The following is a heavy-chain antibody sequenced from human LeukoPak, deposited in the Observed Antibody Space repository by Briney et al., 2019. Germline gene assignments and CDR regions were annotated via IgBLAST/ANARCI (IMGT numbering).Heavy chain of an antibody. J-gene: IGHJ4*02. Sequence: PGRSLRLSCAASGFTFSSYGMHWVRQAPGKGLEWVAVISYDGSNKYYADSVKGRFTISRDNSKNTLYLQMNSLRAEDTAVYSCAKEYCSGGSCYLGYWGQGTLVPVSS. CDR3: AKEYCSGGSCYLGY. V-gene: IGHV3-30*18. CDR2: ISYDGSNK. CDR1: GFTFSSYG. D-gene: IGHD2-15*01.